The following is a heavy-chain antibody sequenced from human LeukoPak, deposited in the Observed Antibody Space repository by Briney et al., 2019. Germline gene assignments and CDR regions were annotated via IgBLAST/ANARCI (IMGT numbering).Heavy chain of an antibody. CDR1: GFTFSSYD. Sequence: GGSLRLSCAASGFTFSSYDMHWVRQAPGKGLEWVAFIRYDGSNEYYADSVKGRLTISRDNPKNTVYLQMNSLRDEDTAVYYCAKDGAGRHYFDYWGQGTLVTVSS. CDR3: AKDGAGRHYFDY. J-gene: IGHJ4*02. CDR2: IRYDGSNE. V-gene: IGHV3-30*02. D-gene: IGHD3-16*01.